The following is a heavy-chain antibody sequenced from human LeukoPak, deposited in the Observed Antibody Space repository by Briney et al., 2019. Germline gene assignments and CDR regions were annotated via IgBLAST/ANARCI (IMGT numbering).Heavy chain of an antibody. CDR3: ARPYYYDSRIDP. J-gene: IGHJ5*02. D-gene: IGHD3-22*01. CDR2: MYYNGST. Sequence: PSETLSLTCTVSGGSINSGDYYWRWIRQPPGKGLEWIAYMYYNGSTYYNPSLKSRVTMSADTSKNQLSLKLNSVTAADTAVYYCARPYYYDSRIDPWGWGILVTVTS. CDR1: GGSINSGDYY. V-gene: IGHV4-30-4*01.